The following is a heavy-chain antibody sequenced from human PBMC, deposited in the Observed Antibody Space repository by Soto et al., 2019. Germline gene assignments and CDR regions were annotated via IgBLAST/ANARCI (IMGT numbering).Heavy chain of an antibody. CDR2: ISFDGSKA. J-gene: IGHJ4*02. D-gene: IGHD1-26*01. CDR1: GSTFSNYD. Sequence: QVQLVQSGGGVVQPGRSLSLSCEASGSTFSNYDMDWVRQAPGKGVEWVAIISFDGSKAYYADSVKGSFTVSKDNSKNTLFLQMNSLRPDDTATYYCVREGYSGSYAAFWCQGSLVTVSS. V-gene: IGHV3-30*03. CDR3: VREGYSGSYAAF.